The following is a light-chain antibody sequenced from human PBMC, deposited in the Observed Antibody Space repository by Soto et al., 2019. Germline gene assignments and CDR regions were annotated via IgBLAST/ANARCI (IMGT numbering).Light chain of an antibody. CDR1: QSVSRN. CDR2: GAS. Sequence: EVVMTQSLATLSVTPGERATLSCMASQSVSRNLAWYQQKPGQAPRLLLYGASTRATGIPARFSGSGSGTDFTLTISSLQSEDFAIYYCQQYTNWPLTFGGGTKVDIK. CDR3: QQYTNWPLT. V-gene: IGKV3-15*01. J-gene: IGKJ4*01.